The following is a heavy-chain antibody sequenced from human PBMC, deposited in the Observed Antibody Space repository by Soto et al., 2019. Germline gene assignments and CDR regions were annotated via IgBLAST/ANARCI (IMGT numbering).Heavy chain of an antibody. D-gene: IGHD1-26*01. J-gene: IGHJ4*02. CDR3: ARLLGNSVGQSDY. CDR2: IYYSGST. CDR1: GGSITSDY. Sequence: PSETLSLTCIVSGGSITSDYWSWIRQPPGKGLEWIGYIYYSGSTNYNPSLQSRVTISVDTSKDQFSLKLSSVTAADTAVYYCARLLGNSVGQSDYWGQGTLVTVSS. V-gene: IGHV4-59*01.